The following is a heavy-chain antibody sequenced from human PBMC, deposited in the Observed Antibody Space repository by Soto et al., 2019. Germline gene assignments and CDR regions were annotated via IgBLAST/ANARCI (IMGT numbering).Heavy chain of an antibody. V-gene: IGHV1-2*02. J-gene: IGHJ6*02. D-gene: IGHD1-26*01. CDR2: INPNTSAT. CDR3: ARITWGGDNYYGMDV. Sequence: GASLSVSCKASGYIFTGYFIQWLRQAPGQGLEWMGWINPNTSATNYAQKFQGRVTMTRDTSLGAAYMELTSLRPDDTALYYCARITWGGDNYYGMDVWGQGTTVTVSS. CDR1: GYIFTGYF.